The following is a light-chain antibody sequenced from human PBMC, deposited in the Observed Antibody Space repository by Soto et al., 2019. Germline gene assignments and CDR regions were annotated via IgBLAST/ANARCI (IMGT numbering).Light chain of an antibody. Sequence: SYELTQPPSVSVAPGKTARITCGGNNIGSKSVHWYQQKAGQAPVLGIYYDSDRPSGIPERFSGSNSGNTATLTISRVEAGDEADYYWQVWDSSSVVFGGGTKLTVL. CDR2: YDS. V-gene: IGLV3-21*04. CDR3: QVWDSSSVV. CDR1: NIGSKS. J-gene: IGLJ2*01.